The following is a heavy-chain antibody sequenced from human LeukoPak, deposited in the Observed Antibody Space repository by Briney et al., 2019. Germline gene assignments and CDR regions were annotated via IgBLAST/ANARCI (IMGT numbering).Heavy chain of an antibody. CDR3: ARVIAAAGTIWFDP. V-gene: IGHV4-61*02. Sequence: PSETLSLTCTVSGVPISSGSFYWIWLRPPAGKGLEWIGRIYTSGSTNYNPSLKSRVTISVDTSKSQFSLKLSSVTAAHTAVYYCARVIAAAGTIWFDPWGQGTLVTVSS. D-gene: IGHD6-13*01. CDR2: IYTSGST. J-gene: IGHJ5*02. CDR1: GVPISSGSFY.